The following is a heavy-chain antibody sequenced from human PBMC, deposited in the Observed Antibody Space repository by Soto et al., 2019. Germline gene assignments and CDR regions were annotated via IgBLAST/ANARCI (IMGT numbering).Heavy chain of an antibody. CDR3: ARAPTRAAAERGTALDYYYYGMDV. D-gene: IGHD6-13*01. Sequence: SETLSLTCTVSGASITSLYYYWGWIRQPPGKGLEWIGSSYHSGSTYYAPSLMSRVAMSVDTSKNQFSLKLNSVTAADTAVYYCARAPTRAAAERGTALDYYYYGMDVWGQGTTVTVSS. CDR2: SYHSGST. V-gene: IGHV4-39*07. J-gene: IGHJ6*02. CDR1: GASITSLYYY.